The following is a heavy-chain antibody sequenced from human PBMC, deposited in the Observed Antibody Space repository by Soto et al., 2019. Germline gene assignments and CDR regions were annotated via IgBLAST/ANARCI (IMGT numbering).Heavy chain of an antibody. CDR3: ARNGYTYGMDV. CDR1: GCSTSSGGFY. D-gene: IGHD5-18*01. CDR2: IYYSGIS. Sequence: PSETLSLACPVSGCSTSSGGFYWSWIRQHPGKGLEWIGYIYYSGISYYNPSLKSRVSISLDTSRNQFSMTLNSVTAADTAVYYCARNGYTYGMDVWGQGATVTVSS. V-gene: IGHV4-31*03. J-gene: IGHJ6*02.